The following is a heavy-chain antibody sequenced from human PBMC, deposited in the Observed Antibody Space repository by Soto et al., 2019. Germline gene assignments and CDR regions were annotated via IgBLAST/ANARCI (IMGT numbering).Heavy chain of an antibody. CDR1: GFTFSSYG. D-gene: IGHD2-15*01. V-gene: IGHV3-33*01. CDR3: ARATGYPYFDY. J-gene: IGHJ4*02. CDR2: IWYDGSNK. Sequence: GGSLRLSCAASGFTFSSYGMHWVRQAPGKGLEWVAVIWYDGSNKYYADSVKGRFTISRDNSKNTLYLQMNSLRAEDTAVYYCARATGYPYFDYWGQGPLVTVSS.